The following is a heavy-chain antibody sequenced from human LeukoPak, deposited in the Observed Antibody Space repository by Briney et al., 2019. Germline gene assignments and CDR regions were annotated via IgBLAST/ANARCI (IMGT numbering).Heavy chain of an antibody. Sequence: PGGSLRLSCAASGFTFSSYWMSWVRQAPGKGLEWVANIKQDGSKKSYVDSVKGRFTISRDNAKNSLYPQMNSLRAEDTAIYYCTRVGYIDEGIDYWGQGTLVTVSS. CDR3: TRVGYIDEGIDY. J-gene: IGHJ4*02. CDR1: GFTFSSYW. CDR2: IKQDGSKK. D-gene: IGHD5-24*01. V-gene: IGHV3-7*04.